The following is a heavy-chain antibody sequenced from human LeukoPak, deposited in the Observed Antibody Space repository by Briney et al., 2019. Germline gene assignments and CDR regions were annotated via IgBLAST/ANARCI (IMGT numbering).Heavy chain of an antibody. J-gene: IGHJ4*02. Sequence: SETLSLTCTVSGGSISSYYWSWIRQPPGKGLEWIGYIYYSGSTNYNPSLKSRVTISVDTSKNHFSLKLSSVTAADTAVYYCAMSGYYRDYFDYWGQGTLVTVSS. CDR1: GGSISSYY. CDR3: AMSGYYRDYFDY. D-gene: IGHD3-22*01. V-gene: IGHV4-59*01. CDR2: IYYSGST.